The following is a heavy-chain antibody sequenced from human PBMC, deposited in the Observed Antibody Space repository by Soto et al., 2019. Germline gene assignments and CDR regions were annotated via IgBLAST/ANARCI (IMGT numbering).Heavy chain of an antibody. CDR2: INPSGGST. D-gene: IGHD2-15*01. CDR3: AMTVVVVAATQGRDAFDI. CDR1: GYTFTSYY. Sequence: QVQLVQSGAEVKKPGASVKVSCKASGYTFTSYYMHWVRQAPGQGLEWMGIINPSGGSTSYAQKFQGRVTMTRDTSTSTVYMELSSLRSEDTAVYYCAMTVVVVAATQGRDAFDIWGQGTMVTVSS. J-gene: IGHJ3*02. V-gene: IGHV1-46*01.